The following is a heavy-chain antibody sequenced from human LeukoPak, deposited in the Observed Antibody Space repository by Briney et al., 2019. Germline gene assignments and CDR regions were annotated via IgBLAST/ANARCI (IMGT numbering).Heavy chain of an antibody. CDR2: ISSGSRTI. Sequence: PGGSLRLSCAASGFSFSIHGMHGVRQAPGKGLEGTSYISSGSRTITYADSVKGRFTISRDDAKNSLYLQMNSLRAEDTAVYYCARQGPAFDYSRQGTLVTVSS. J-gene: IGHJ4*02. V-gene: IGHV3-48*01. CDR1: GFSFSIHG. CDR3: ARQGPAFDY.